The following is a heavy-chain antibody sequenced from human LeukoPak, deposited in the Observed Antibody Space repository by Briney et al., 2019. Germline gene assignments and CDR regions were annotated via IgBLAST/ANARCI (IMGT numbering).Heavy chain of an antibody. Sequence: PSETLSLTCTVSGGSISSSNYFWGWIRQPPGRGLEWIGTIYYSGSTYYNPSLKSRVTISVDTSKNQFSLKLSSVTAADTAVYYCARHDYLDAFDIWGQGTMVTVSS. CDR3: ARHDYLDAFDI. D-gene: IGHD4-11*01. CDR2: IYYSGST. J-gene: IGHJ3*02. V-gene: IGHV4-39*01. CDR1: GGSISSSNYF.